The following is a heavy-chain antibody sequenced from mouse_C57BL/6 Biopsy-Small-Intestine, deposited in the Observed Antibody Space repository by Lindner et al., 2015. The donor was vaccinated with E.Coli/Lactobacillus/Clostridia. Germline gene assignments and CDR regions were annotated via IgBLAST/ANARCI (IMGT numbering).Heavy chain of an antibody. V-gene: IGHV1-22*01. CDR1: GYTFTDYN. Sequence: VQLQESGPELVKPGASVKMSCKASGYTFTDYNMHWVKQSHGKSLGWIGYINPNNGGTSYNQKFKGKATLTVNKSSSTAYMELRSLTSEDSAVYYCAIDGYDLDYWGQGTTLTVSS. D-gene: IGHD2-2*01. J-gene: IGHJ2*01. CDR3: AIDGYDLDY. CDR2: INPNNGGT.